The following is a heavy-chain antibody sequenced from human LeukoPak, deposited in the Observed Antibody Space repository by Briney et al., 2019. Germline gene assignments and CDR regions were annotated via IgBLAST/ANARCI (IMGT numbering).Heavy chain of an antibody. CDR3: ARGQFRLSDFDSSGFDY. Sequence: GGSLRLSCAASGFTFSSYWMHWVRQAPGKGLVWVSRINSDGSSTSYADSVKGRFTISRDNSKNTLYLQMDSLRAEDTAVYYCARGQFRLSDFDSSGFDYWGQGTLVTVSS. CDR2: INSDGSST. D-gene: IGHD3-22*01. J-gene: IGHJ4*02. V-gene: IGHV3-74*01. CDR1: GFTFSSYW.